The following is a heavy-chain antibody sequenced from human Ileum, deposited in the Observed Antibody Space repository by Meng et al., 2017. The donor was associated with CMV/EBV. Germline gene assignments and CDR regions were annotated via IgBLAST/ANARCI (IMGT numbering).Heavy chain of an antibody. Sequence: QVLCRARENPSHPRPMHCLYSGDYIISTSYISCGIRHQPQKVVEWVRQIYNNRATDYNTYRRCRATIPADTSNTTFSLKLSWVTSEDTAVYYFAQGGVGPGWIQQPMDCWGQGTLVTVSS. CDR3: AQGGVGPGWIQQPMDC. D-gene: IGHD5-24*01. CDR1: GDYIISTSYI. CDR2: IYNNRAT. J-gene: IGHJ4*02. V-gene: IGHV4-61*02.